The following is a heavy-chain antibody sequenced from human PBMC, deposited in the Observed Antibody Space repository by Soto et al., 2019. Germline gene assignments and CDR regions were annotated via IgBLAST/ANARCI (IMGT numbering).Heavy chain of an antibody. Sequence: LSLTCTVSCGSIGSSSYYWGWIRQSPGKGLEWIGNIYYSGNTFYNPSLQSRVAISVDTSKNQFYLHLSSVTAADTAIFYCASIAASGTTHFDFWGQGTLVTVSS. CDR2: IYYSGNT. CDR3: ASIAASGTTHFDF. V-gene: IGHV4-39*01. J-gene: IGHJ4*02. CDR1: CGSIGSSSYY. D-gene: IGHD6-13*01.